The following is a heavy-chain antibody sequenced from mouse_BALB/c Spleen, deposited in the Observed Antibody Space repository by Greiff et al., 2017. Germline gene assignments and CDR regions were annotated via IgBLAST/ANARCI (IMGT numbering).Heavy chain of an antibody. CDR2: IYPYNGGT. CDR3: ARFGVRRGSAMDY. J-gene: IGHJ4*01. Sequence: VQLQQSGPELVKPGASVKISCKASGYTFTDYNMHWVKQSHGKSLEWIGYIYPYNGGTGYNQKFKSKATLTVDNSSSTAYMELRSLTSEDSAVYYCARFGVRRGSAMDYWGQGTSVTVSS. V-gene: IGHV1S29*02. D-gene: IGHD3-1*01. CDR1: GYTFTDYN.